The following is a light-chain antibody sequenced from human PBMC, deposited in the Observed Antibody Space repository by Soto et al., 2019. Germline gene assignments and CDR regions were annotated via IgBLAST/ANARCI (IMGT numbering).Light chain of an antibody. V-gene: IGKV4-1*01. CDR3: QQYLSTPFT. Sequence: DIVMTQSPDSLALSLGERATIHCKSSQTLFYTSSNKNYLAWYQQRPGQPPKLLIYWASDRESGVPNRFSGSGSGTDFTPTISGLQAEDVALYYCQQYLSTPFTFGPGTRLDI. CDR2: WAS. J-gene: IGKJ3*01. CDR1: QTLFYTSSNKNY.